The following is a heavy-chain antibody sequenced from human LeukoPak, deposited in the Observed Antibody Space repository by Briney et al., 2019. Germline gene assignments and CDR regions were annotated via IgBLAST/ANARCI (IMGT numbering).Heavy chain of an antibody. V-gene: IGHV3-48*04. CDR2: ISNSGDTI. Sequence: GGSLRLSCVASGFTFSTYSMNWVRQAPGKGLEWVSFISNSGDTIYYADSVKGRFTISRDNAKNTVYLQMNSLRAEDTAVYYCARVGTGSWYFDLWGRGTLVTFSP. CDR3: ARVGTGSWYFDL. J-gene: IGHJ2*01. CDR1: GFTFSTYS. D-gene: IGHD3-10*01.